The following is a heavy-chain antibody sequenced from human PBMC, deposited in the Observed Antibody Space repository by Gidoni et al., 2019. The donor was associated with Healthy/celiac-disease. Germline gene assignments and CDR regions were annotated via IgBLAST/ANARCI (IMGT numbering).Heavy chain of an antibody. V-gene: IGHV4-38-2*02. CDR3: ARATQVVADAFDI. Sequence: QVQLQESGPGLVKPSETLSLTCTVSGYSISSGYYWGWIRQPPGKGLEWIGSIYHSGSTYYNPSLKSRVTISVDTSKNQFSLKLSSVTAADTAVYYCARATQVVADAFDIWGQGTMVTVSS. J-gene: IGHJ3*02. CDR2: IYHSGST. CDR1: GYSISSGYY. D-gene: IGHD2-15*01.